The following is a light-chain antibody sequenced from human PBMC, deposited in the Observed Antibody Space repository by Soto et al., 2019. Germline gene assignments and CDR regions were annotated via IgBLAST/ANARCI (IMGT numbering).Light chain of an antibody. CDR2: GAS. Sequence: EIVMTQSPATLSVSLGERATLSCRASQSVSSNLAWYQQKPGQAPRLLIYGASTRATGIPASFSGSGSGTEFTLTISSLQSEDLAVYYCQQYNNWWTFGQGTKVEIK. V-gene: IGKV3-15*01. CDR1: QSVSSN. CDR3: QQYNNWWT. J-gene: IGKJ1*01.